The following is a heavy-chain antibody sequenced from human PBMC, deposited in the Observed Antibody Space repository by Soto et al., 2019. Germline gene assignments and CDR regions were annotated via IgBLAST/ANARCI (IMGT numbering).Heavy chain of an antibody. CDR1: GGTFTNYA. J-gene: IGHJ6*02. Sequence: QVQLVQSGAEVKKPGSSLKVSCKASGGTFTNYAFSWVRQAPGQGPEWMGGIIPIFGTPDYAQKFQGRVIITADESTRTVSMVLNSLRSDDTAVYYCARERSVGYCITTTCPKPFYYYAMDFWGQGTTVTVSS. CDR2: IIPIFGTP. D-gene: IGHD2-2*01. CDR3: ARERSVGYCITTTCPKPFYYYAMDF. V-gene: IGHV1-69*12.